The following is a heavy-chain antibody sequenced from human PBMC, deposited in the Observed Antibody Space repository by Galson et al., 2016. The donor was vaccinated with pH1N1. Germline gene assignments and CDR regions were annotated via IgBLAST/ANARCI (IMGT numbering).Heavy chain of an antibody. CDR3: ARTPSYYDSWRGYGYYFDS. CDR2: IYYSGST. V-gene: IGHV4-59*11. D-gene: IGHD3-3*01. Sequence: ETLSLTCTVSGGSFSNQYWSWIRQPPGKGLEWIGYIYYSGSTNYNPSLKSRVTISVDTSKKHFSLKLSSVTAADTAMYYCARTPSYYDSWRGYGYYFDSWGQGTRVTVSS. J-gene: IGHJ4*02. CDR1: GGSFSNQY.